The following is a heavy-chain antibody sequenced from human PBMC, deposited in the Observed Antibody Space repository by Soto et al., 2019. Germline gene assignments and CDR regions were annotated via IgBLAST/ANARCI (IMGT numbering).Heavy chain of an antibody. V-gene: IGHV3-23*01. CDR2: ISSGGST. D-gene: IGHD2-15*01. CDR3: AKRRGAGGHFDY. J-gene: IGHJ4*02. Sequence: PGGSLRLSCAASGFTFTSYAMGWVRQAPGKGLEWVSVISSGGSTYYADSVRGRFTISRDNSKDTLSLQMNSLRAEDTAVYYGAKRRGAGGHFDYWGQGALVTVSS. CDR1: GFTFTSYA.